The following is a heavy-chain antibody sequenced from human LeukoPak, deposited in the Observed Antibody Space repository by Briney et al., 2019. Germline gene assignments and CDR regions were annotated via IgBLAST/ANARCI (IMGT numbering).Heavy chain of an antibody. CDR2: IGTRSNPI. V-gene: IGHV3-11*01. CDR3: AREDRGSGRDFDY. D-gene: IGHD1-14*01. Sequence: GGSLRLSCAASGFSFSDFYMSWIRQAPGMGLEWISYIGTRSNPIYYADSVKGRFTISRDDAKNSLYLQMNSLRDEDTAVYFCAREDRGSGRDFDYWGHGILVTVFS. J-gene: IGHJ4*01. CDR1: GFSFSDFY.